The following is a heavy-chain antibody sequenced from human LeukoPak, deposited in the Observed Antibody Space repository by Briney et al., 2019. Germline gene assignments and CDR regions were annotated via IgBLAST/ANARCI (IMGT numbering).Heavy chain of an antibody. V-gene: IGHV3-53*01. CDR1: GFTVSSNY. D-gene: IGHD6-6*01. CDR3: ARDSSWSYNFYY. Sequence: GGSLRLSCAASGFTVSSNYMSWVRQAPGKGLEWVSVIYSGGSTYYTDSVKGRFTISRDNSKNTLYLQMNSLRAEDTAVYYCARDSSWSYNFYYWGQGTLVTVSS. CDR2: IYSGGST. J-gene: IGHJ4*02.